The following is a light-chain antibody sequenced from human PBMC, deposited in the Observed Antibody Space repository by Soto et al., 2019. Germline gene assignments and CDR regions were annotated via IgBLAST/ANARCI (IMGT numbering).Light chain of an antibody. V-gene: IGKV1-8*01. CDR3: QQYYSYQYT. CDR2: AAS. Sequence: ALRMTQSPSSFSASTGDRVTITCRASQGISSYLAWYQQKPGKAPKLLIYAASTLQSGVPSRFSGSGSGTDFTLTISCLQSEDFATYYCQQYYSYQYTFGQGTKLEIK. CDR1: QGISSY. J-gene: IGKJ2*01.